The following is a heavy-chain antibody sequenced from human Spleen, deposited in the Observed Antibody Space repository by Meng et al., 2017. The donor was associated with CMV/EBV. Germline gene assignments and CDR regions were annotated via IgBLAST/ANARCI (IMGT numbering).Heavy chain of an antibody. D-gene: IGHD1-26*01. V-gene: IGHV3-48*04. CDR2: ISTSSSSI. Sequence: GGSLRLSCAASGFTFSNHNMKWVRQAPGKGLEWISHISTSSSSIYYADSVKGRFTISRDNAKNSLYLQMNSLRAEDTAVYYCARDWRWETLVGMDVWGQGTTVTVSS. J-gene: IGHJ6*02. CDR3: ARDWRWETLVGMDV. CDR1: GFTFSNHN.